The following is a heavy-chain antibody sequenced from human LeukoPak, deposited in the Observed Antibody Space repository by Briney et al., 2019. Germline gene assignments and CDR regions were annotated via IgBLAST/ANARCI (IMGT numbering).Heavy chain of an antibody. CDR3: ARIRYGSGDY. V-gene: IGHV3-7*01. CDR1: GFTFSSYW. CDR2: IKQDGSGK. Sequence: PGGSLILSCAASGFTFSSYWMSWVRQAPGKGLDGVANIKQDGSGKYYVDSVKGRFTISRDNAKNSLYLQMNRLRAEDTAVYYCARIRYGSGDYWGQGTLVTVSS. D-gene: IGHD3-10*01. J-gene: IGHJ4*02.